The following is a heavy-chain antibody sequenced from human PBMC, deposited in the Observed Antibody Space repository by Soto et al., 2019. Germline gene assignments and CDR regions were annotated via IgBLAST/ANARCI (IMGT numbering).Heavy chain of an antibody. CDR2: IKSKTDGGTT. V-gene: IGHV3-15*07. CDR3: TTPTGTPEIYYYYYGMDV. CDR1: GFTFSNAW. D-gene: IGHD1-1*01. J-gene: IGHJ6*02. Sequence: GGSLRLSCAASGFTFSNAWMNWVRQAPGKGLEWVGRIKSKTDGGTTEYAAPVKGRFTISRDDSKNTLYLQMNSLKTEDTAVYYCTTPTGTPEIYYYYYGMDVWGQGTTVTVSS.